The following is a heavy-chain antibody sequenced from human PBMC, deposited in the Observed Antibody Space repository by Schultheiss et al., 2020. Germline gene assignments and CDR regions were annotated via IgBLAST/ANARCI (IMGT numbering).Heavy chain of an antibody. CDR1: GFTFSSYD. CDR2: IGTAGDT. D-gene: IGHD4-17*01. V-gene: IGHV3-13*01. J-gene: IGHJ6*02. Sequence: GESLKISCAASGFTFSSYDMHWVRQATGKGLEWVSAIGTAGDTYYPGSVKGRFTISRDTSTNTLYLQMNSLRAEDTAVYYCAKDRRSLGLRYGMDVWGQGTTVTVYS. CDR3: AKDRRSLGLRYGMDV.